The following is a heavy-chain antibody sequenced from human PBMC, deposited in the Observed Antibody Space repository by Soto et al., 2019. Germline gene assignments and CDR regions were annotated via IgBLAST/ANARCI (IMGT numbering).Heavy chain of an antibody. V-gene: IGHV1-69*01. J-gene: IGHJ4*02. CDR3: ARVFPDGWVEPGVVRGYLDT. CDR2: IIPIFGTT. D-gene: IGHD3-3*01. Sequence: QVQLVQSGAEVKEPGSAVKVSCKAPADSFSSYGISWVRQAPGQGLEWMGGIIPIFGTTNYAEKFQGRVTTTAEEATNTADMELSSLRSEDTALDYWARVFPDGWVEPGVVRGYLDTWGRGTMGTVSS. CDR1: ADSFSSYG.